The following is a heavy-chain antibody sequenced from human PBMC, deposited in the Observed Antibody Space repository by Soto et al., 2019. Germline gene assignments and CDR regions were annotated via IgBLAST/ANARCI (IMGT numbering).Heavy chain of an antibody. CDR1: SGSIGTYF. J-gene: IGHJ3*02. V-gene: IGHV4-59*01. CDR3: ARGRGGTYDAFDI. D-gene: IGHD1-26*01. Sequence: QVQLRESGPGLVKPSETLSLTCTVSSGSIGTYFWSWIRQPPGKGLEWIAYIYYSGTTNYNPSLKSRFTIFLDTSKNQFSLRLSSVTAADTAVYYCARGRGGTYDAFDIWGQGTLVTVSS. CDR2: IYYSGTT.